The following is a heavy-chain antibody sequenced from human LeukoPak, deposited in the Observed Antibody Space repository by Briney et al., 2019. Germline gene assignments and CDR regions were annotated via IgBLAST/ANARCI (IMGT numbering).Heavy chain of an antibody. Sequence: PGGSLRLSCVGSGFTFSNYLMNWVRQAQGKGLEWVSFISSTGGTIYYADAVKGRFTVSRDNAKNSLLLQMNSLRAEDTALYYCARGYSRAAFDIWGQGTMVTVSS. D-gene: IGHD2-15*01. CDR2: ISSTGGTI. CDR1: GFTFSNYL. V-gene: IGHV3-48*01. J-gene: IGHJ3*02. CDR3: ARGYSRAAFDI.